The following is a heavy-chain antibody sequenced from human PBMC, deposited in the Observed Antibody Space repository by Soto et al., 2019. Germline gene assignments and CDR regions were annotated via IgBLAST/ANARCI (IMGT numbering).Heavy chain of an antibody. CDR3: AIRNGSGSYYVDY. J-gene: IGHJ4*02. CDR2: IYYSGST. V-gene: IGHV4-31*03. Sequence: QVQLQESGPGLVKPSQTLSLTCTVSGGSISSGGYYWSWIRQHPGKGLERIGYIYYSGSTDYNPSLKTRVTISVDSSKNQFSLKLSSVTAADTAVYYCAIRNGSGSYYVDYWGQGTLVTVSS. D-gene: IGHD3-10*01. CDR1: GGSISSGGYY.